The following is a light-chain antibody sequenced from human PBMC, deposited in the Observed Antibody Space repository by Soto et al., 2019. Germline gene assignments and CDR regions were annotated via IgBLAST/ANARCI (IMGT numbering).Light chain of an antibody. Sequence: QAVVTQPPSASGTPGRRVTISCSGSSSNIGSNTVNWYQQLPGTAPKLLIYSNNQRPSGVPDRFSGSKSGTSASLAISGLQSEYEADYYCAAWDDSLNASYVFGTGTKVTVL. CDR3: AAWDDSLNASYV. V-gene: IGLV1-44*01. CDR1: SSNIGSNT. J-gene: IGLJ1*01. CDR2: SNN.